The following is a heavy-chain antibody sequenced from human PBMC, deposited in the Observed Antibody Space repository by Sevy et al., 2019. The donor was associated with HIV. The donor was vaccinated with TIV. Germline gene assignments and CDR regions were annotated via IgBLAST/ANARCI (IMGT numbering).Heavy chain of an antibody. J-gene: IGHJ3*02. CDR1: GYTLTGLS. CDR3: ATVSCSSTSCYAGMNDAFDI. CDR2: FDPEDGET. V-gene: IGHV1-24*01. D-gene: IGHD2-2*01. Sequence: ASVKVSCKVSGYTLTGLSMHWVRQAPGKGLEWMGGFDPEDGETIYAQKFQGRVTMTEDTSTDTAYMELSSLRSEDTAVYYCATVSCSSTSCYAGMNDAFDIWGQGTMVTVSS.